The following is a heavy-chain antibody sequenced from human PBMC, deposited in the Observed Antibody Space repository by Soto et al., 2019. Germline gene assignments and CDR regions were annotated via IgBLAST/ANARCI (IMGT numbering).Heavy chain of an antibody. V-gene: IGHV4-39*01. CDR1: GGPISCSSYY. J-gene: IGHJ6*02. D-gene: IGHD3-3*01. CDR2: IYYSGST. Sequence: SETLSLTCTVSGGPISCSSYYWGWIRQPPGKGLEWIGSIYYSGSTYYNPSLKSRVTISVDTSKNQFSLKLSSVTAADTAVYYCARQGASGYYTDYYYGMDVWGQGTTVTVSS. CDR3: ARQGASGYYTDYYYGMDV.